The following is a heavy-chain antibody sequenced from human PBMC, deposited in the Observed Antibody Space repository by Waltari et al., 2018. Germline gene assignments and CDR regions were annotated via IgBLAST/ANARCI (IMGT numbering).Heavy chain of an antibody. CDR1: GGSISSYY. Sequence: QVQLQESGPGLVKPSETLSLTCTVSGGSISSYYWRWIRTPAGKGLEWIGRIYTSGSTNYNPSLKSRVTMSVDTSKNQFSLKLSSVTAADTAVYYCAAGYSSSWRYNWFDPWGQGTLVTVSS. D-gene: IGHD6-13*01. V-gene: IGHV4-4*07. CDR2: IYTSGST. J-gene: IGHJ5*02. CDR3: AAGYSSSWRYNWFDP.